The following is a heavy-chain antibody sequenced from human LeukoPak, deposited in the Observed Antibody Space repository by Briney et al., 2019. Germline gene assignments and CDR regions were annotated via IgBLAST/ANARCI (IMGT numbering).Heavy chain of an antibody. CDR2: ISYDGSNK. D-gene: IGHD6-13*01. Sequence: GRSLRLSCAASGFTFSSYAMHWVRQAPGKGLEWVAVISYDGSNKYYADSVKGRLTISRDNSKNTLYLQMNSLGAEDTAVYYCARDFVAAAGYYYYGMDVWGQGTTVTVSS. CDR3: ARDFVAAAGYYYYGMDV. V-gene: IGHV3-30*04. J-gene: IGHJ6*02. CDR1: GFTFSSYA.